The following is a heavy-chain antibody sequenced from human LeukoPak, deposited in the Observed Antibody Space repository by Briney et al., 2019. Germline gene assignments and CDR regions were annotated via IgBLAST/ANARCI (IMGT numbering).Heavy chain of an antibody. V-gene: IGHV3-64*01. J-gene: IGHJ4*02. CDR2: ISSNGGST. D-gene: IGHD3-10*01. CDR3: ARVGYYGSGSYV. Sequence: GGSLRLSCAASGFTFSSYAMHWVRQAPGKGLEYVSAISSNGGSTYYANSVKGRFTISRDNSKNTLYLQMGSLRAEDMAVYYCARVGYYGSGSYVWGQGTLVTVSS. CDR1: GFTFSSYA.